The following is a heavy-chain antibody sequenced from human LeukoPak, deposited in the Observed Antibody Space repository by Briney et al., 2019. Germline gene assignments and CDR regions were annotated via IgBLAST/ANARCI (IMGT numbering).Heavy chain of an antibody. J-gene: IGHJ4*02. CDR3: ARWYDTSGWFYLDY. D-gene: IGHD3-22*01. CDR2: IWYDGSNK. CDR1: GFTFSSYG. Sequence: GGSLRLSCAASGFTFSSYGMHWVRQAPGKGLEWVALIWYDGSNKYYADSVKGRFTISRDDSKNTLYLQMNSLRAEDTAVYYCARWYDTSGWFYLDYWGQGTLVTVSS. V-gene: IGHV3-33*01.